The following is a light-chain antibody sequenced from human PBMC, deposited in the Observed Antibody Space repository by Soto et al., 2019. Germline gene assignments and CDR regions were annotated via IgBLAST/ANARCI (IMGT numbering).Light chain of an antibody. V-gene: IGKV3-20*01. J-gene: IGKJ1*01. CDR3: QQYGSWT. CDR2: GAS. CDR1: QSISSNY. Sequence: EIVLTQSPGTLSLSPGERATLSCRASQSISSNYLTWYQQKPGQAPGLLIYGASSRATGIPDRFSGSGSGTDFTLTISRLEPEESAIYYCQQYGSWTFGQGTKVEIK.